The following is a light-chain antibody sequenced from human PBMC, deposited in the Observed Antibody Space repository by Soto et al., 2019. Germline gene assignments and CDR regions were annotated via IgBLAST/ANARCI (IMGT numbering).Light chain of an antibody. V-gene: IGKV1-33*01. J-gene: IGKJ4*01. Sequence: DIQMTQSPSFLSESVGDRVTITCQASQDITTSLNWYQQKPGKAPKLLMYDASNLETGVPSRYSGSGSGTDFTFTISSLQAEDIATYYCQQYDNLPLSFGGGTKVEIK. CDR1: QDITTS. CDR2: DAS. CDR3: QQYDNLPLS.